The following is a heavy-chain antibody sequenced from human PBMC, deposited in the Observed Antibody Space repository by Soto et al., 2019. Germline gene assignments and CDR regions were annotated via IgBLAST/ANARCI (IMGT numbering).Heavy chain of an antibody. CDR2: ISSSGSTI. V-gene: IGHV3-11*01. J-gene: IGHJ6*02. CDR1: GFTFSDYY. D-gene: IGHD6-19*01. CDR3: ARGLAVAGTREYYYYGMDV. Sequence: KSGGSLRLSCAASGFTFSDYYMSWIRQAPGKGLEWVSYISSSGSTIYYADSVKGRFTISRDNAKNSLYLQMNSLRAEDTAVYCCARGLAVAGTREYYYYGMDVWGQGTTVTVSS.